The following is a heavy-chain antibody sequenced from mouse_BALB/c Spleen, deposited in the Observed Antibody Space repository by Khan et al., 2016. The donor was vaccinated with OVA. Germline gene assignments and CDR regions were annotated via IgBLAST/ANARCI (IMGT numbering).Heavy chain of an antibody. J-gene: IGHJ1*01. Sequence: QVQLQQSGPDLVAPSHSLSITCTVSGFSLTSYGVHWVRQPPGKGLEWLVVIWSDGITTYNSALKSRLSIRKEDSTSHVFLQMNRLLTDDTAMYYCARHRVGYFDVWGAGTTVTVSS. V-gene: IGHV2-6-2*01. CDR2: IWSDGIT. CDR3: ARHRVGYFDV. CDR1: GFSLTSYG.